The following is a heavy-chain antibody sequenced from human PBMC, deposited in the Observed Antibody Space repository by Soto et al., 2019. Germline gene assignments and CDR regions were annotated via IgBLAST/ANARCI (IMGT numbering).Heavy chain of an antibody. J-gene: IGHJ3*02. Sequence: GGSPRLPCAASGFTFCSYSMNWVRQAPGKGLEWVSYISSSSSTIYYADSVKGRFTISRDNAKNSLYLQMNSLRAEDTAVYYCASLWDYGDYGDAFDIWGQGTMVTVSS. CDR3: ASLWDYGDYGDAFDI. CDR2: ISSSSSTI. CDR1: GFTFCSYS. D-gene: IGHD4-17*01. V-gene: IGHV3-48*01.